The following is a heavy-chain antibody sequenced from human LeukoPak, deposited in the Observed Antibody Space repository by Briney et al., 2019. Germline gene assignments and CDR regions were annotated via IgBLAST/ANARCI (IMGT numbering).Heavy chain of an antibody. CDR3: ARDAPRYSSSWYRHYYYGMDV. CDR2: INHSGST. Sequence: PSETLSLTCAVYGGSFSGYYWSWIRQPPGKGLEWIGEINHSGSTNYNPSLKSRVTISVDTSKNQFSLRLSSVTAADTAVYYCARDAPRYSSSWYRHYYYGMDVWGQGTTVTVSS. D-gene: IGHD6-13*01. CDR1: GGSFSGYY. V-gene: IGHV4-34*01. J-gene: IGHJ6*02.